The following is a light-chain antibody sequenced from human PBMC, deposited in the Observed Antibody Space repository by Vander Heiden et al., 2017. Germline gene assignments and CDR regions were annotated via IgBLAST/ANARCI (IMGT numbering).Light chain of an antibody. J-gene: IGLJ2*01. Sequence: QSVLPPPPSVSGAPGQRVTISCTGSSSSIGAGYDVYWYQQLPGAAPKLLIYDNSNRPSGVPDRFSGSKSGTSASLAITGLQAEDEADYYCQSYDSILSGVVFGGGTKLTVL. CDR3: QSYDSILSGVV. CDR2: DNS. CDR1: SSSIGAGYD. V-gene: IGLV1-40*01.